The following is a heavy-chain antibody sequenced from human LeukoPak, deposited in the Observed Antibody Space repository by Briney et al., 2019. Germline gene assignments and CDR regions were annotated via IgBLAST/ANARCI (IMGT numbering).Heavy chain of an antibody. V-gene: IGHV1-8*03. CDR2: MNPNSGNT. CDR3: ARGPIAAAAGTGYYYYYYMDV. D-gene: IGHD6-13*01. J-gene: IGHJ6*03. CDR1: GYTFTSYD. Sequence: ASVKVSCKASGYTFTSYDINWVRQATGQGLEWMGWMNPNSGNTGYAQKFQGRVTITRNTSISTAYMELSSLRSEDTAVYYCARGPIAAAAGTGYYYYYYMDVWGKGTTVTVSS.